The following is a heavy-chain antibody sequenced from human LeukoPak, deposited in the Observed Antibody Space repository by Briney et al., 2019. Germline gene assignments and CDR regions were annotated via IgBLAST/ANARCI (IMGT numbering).Heavy chain of an antibody. CDR2: IYYSGST. J-gene: IGHJ2*01. CDR1: GGSISSYY. V-gene: IGHV4-59*01. Sequence: SETLSLTCTVSGGSISSYYWSWIRQPPGKGLEWIGYIYYSGSTNYNPSLKSRVTISVDTSKNQFSLKLSSVTAADTAVYHGARVATTPRYFDLWGRGTLVTVSS. CDR3: ARVATTPRYFDL. D-gene: IGHD1-14*01.